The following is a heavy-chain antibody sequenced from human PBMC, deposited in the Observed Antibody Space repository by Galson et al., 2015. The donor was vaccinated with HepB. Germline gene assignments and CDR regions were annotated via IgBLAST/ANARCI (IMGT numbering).Heavy chain of an antibody. V-gene: IGHV2-26*01. J-gene: IGHJ4*02. D-gene: IGHD3-22*01. CDR1: GFSLSNARMG. CDR2: IFSNDEK. Sequence: PALVKPTQTLTLTCTVSGFSLSNARMGVSWIRQPPGKALERLAHIFSNDEKSYSTSLKSRLTISKDTSKSQVVLTMTNMDPVDTATYYYARIKADSSGHYPTGYWGQGTLVTVSS. CDR3: ARIKADSSGHYPTGY.